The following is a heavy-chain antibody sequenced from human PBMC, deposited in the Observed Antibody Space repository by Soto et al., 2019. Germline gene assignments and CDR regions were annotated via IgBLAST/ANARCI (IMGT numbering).Heavy chain of an antibody. Sequence: SETLSLTCTVSGGSISSGGYYWSWIRQHPGKGLEWIGYIYYSGSTYYNPSLKSRVTISVDTSKNQFSLKLSSVTAADTAVYYCARSGRLGTLGELVGFDPWGQGTLVTVSS. CDR2: IYYSGST. CDR1: GGSISSGGYY. J-gene: IGHJ5*02. V-gene: IGHV4-31*03. CDR3: ARSGRLGTLGELVGFDP. D-gene: IGHD3-16*01.